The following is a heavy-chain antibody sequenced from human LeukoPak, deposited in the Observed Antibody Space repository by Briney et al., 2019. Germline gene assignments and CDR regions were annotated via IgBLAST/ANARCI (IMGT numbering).Heavy chain of an antibody. V-gene: IGHV4-34*01. CDR2: FNHSWGA. J-gene: IGHJ4*02. Sequence: SETLSLTCAVYSGSFSGYYWTWFRQPPGKGLEWIGEFNHSWGAKYNPSLKSRATISVDTSKNHLSLSLKSVTAADTAVYYCAASLWFGIYPDYWGQGSLVTVSS. D-gene: IGHD3-10*01. CDR3: AASLWFGIYPDY. CDR1: SGSFSGYY.